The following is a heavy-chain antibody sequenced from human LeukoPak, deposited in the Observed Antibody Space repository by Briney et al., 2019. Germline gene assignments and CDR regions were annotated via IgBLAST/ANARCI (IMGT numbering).Heavy chain of an antibody. CDR2: IDGSGAIT. V-gene: IGHV3-23*01. J-gene: IGHJ4*02. CDR1: GFTFSTYA. D-gene: IGHD4-11*01. CDR3: ARTSPVTANFDS. Sequence: PGGSLRLSCAASGFTFSTYAMSWVRQAPGKGPEWVSAIDGSGAITFYADSVKGRFAISRDNSKNTLYLQMNSLRPEDTAVYSCARTSPVTANFDSWGQGTLVIVSS.